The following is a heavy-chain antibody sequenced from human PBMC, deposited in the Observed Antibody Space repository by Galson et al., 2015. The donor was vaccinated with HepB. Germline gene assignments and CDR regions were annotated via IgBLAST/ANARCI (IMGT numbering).Heavy chain of an antibody. D-gene: IGHD1-26*01. CDR2: IWYDGSNK. CDR3: ARDPSGAAPEVTFDY. V-gene: IGHV3-33*08. J-gene: IGHJ4*02. Sequence: SLRLSCAASGFTFSSYAMHWVRQAPGKGLEWVAVIWYDGSNKYYADSVKGRFTIPRDNSKNTLYLQMNSLRAEDTAVYYCARDPSGAAPEVTFDYWGQGTLVTVSS. CDR1: GFTFSSYA.